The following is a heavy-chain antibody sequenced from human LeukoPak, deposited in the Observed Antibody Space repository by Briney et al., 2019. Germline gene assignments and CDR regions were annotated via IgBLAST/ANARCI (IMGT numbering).Heavy chain of an antibody. V-gene: IGHV4-39*01. CDR1: VGSISSSSYY. Sequence: SETLSLTCTVSVGSISSSSYYWGWIRQPPGKGLEWIGSIYYSGSTYYNPSLKSRVTISVDTSKNQFSLKLSSVTAADTAVYYCARQRRIVVLTAIRWFDPWGQGTLVTVSS. J-gene: IGHJ5*02. CDR3: ARQRRIVVLTAIRWFDP. D-gene: IGHD2-21*02. CDR2: IYYSGST.